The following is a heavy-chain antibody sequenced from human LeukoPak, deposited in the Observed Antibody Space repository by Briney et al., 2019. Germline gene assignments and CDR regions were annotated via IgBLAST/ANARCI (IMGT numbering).Heavy chain of an antibody. CDR3: ARHLSSGGYSYYYYYYMDV. J-gene: IGHJ6*03. CDR2: IYYSGST. CDR1: GGSISSYY. Sequence: SETLSLTCTVSGGSISSYYWSWIRQPPGKGLEWIGYIYYSGSTNYNPSLKSQVTISVDTSKNQFSLKLSSVTAADTAVYYCARHLSSGGYSYYYYYYMDVWGKGTTVTVSS. V-gene: IGHV4-59*08. D-gene: IGHD6-19*01.